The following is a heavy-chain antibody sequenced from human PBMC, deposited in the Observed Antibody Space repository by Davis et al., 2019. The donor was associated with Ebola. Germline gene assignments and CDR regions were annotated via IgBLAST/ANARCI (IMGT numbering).Heavy chain of an antibody. J-gene: IGHJ4*02. Sequence: PSETLSLTCAISGDSVSTAGWNWIRQSPSRGLEWLGRTYYKSNWINDYAESVKGRITINPDTSENQFSLQLNSVTPEDTAVYYCVRGWLRSKFDYWGQGTLVTVSS. D-gene: IGHD5-12*01. CDR2: TYYKSNWIN. V-gene: IGHV6-1*01. CDR1: GDSVSTAG. CDR3: VRGWLRSKFDY.